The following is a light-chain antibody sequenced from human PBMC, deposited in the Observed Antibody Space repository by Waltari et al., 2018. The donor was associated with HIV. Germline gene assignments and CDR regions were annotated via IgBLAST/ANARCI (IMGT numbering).Light chain of an antibody. J-gene: IGLJ1*01. Sequence: QSALPQPASVSGSPGQSITLSCPGPSSNVGIYDLVSWYQQHPGEAPKLIIYEVTKRPSGVSNRFSGSKSGNTASLTISGLQAEDEADYYCCSCPRSGIRYVFGTGTKVTVL. V-gene: IGLV2-23*02. CDR2: EVT. CDR1: SSNVGIYDL. CDR3: CSCPRSGIRYV.